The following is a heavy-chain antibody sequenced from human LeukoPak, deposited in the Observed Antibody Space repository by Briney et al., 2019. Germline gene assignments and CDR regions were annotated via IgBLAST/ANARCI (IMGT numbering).Heavy chain of an antibody. CDR2: IYWYDDK. D-gene: IGHD3-9*01. V-gene: IGHV2-5*01. J-gene: IGHJ4*02. CDR1: GFSLSTSGVG. CDR3: AHSNYDILSGGGNHFDY. Sequence: SGPTLVKPTQTLTLTCTFSGFSLSTSGVGVGWIRQPPGKALEWLALIYWYDDKRYSPSLKSRLTITKDTSKHQMVLTMTNMDPVDTATYYGAHSNYDILSGGGNHFDYWGQGTMVTVSS.